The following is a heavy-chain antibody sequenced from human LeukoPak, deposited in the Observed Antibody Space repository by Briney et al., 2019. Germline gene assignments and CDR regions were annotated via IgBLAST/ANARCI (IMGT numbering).Heavy chain of an antibody. CDR1: GFTFDYYT. CDR3: ARGNLDGFDI. J-gene: IGHJ3*02. CDR2: ISMDGVNT. Sequence: GGSLGLSCAASGFTFDYYTMYWVRQGPEKGLEWVSLISMDGVNTFYADSVKGRFTISRDNSKNTLFLQMNSLRAEDTAVYYCARGNLDGFDIWGQGTMVTVSS. V-gene: IGHV3-43*01.